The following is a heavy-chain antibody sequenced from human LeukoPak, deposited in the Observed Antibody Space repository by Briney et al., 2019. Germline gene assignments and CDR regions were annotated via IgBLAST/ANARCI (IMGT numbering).Heavy chain of an antibody. V-gene: IGHV3-73*01. D-gene: IGHD4-23*01. CDR3: AKANSLYYCYYMDV. CDR2: IRTKAASHDA. J-gene: IGHJ6*03. Sequence: PGGSLKLSCAASGFTFSGSPLHWVRQASGKGLEWVGRIRTKAASHDAAYAASVKGRFTISRDDSKNTAYLQMNSLRAEDTAVYYCAKANSLYYCYYMDVWGKGTTVTVSS. CDR1: GFTFSGSP.